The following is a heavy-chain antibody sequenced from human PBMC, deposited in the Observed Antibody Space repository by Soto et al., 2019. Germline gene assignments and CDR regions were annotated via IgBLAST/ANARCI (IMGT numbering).Heavy chain of an antibody. V-gene: IGHV1-18*01. J-gene: IGHJ6*02. CDR3: ARYGRKQLGVEGLNAMDV. CDR2: ISGYNGQT. CDR1: GYTFSTYG. D-gene: IGHD5-18*01. Sequence: QVQLVQSGPEVKKPGASVKVSCKASGYTFSTYGISWVRQAPGQGLEWMGWISGYNGQTNYAQKXGSRVTITTXTXTXTXXMELRSLRSDDTAMYYCARYGRKQLGVEGLNAMDVWGQGTTVTVSS.